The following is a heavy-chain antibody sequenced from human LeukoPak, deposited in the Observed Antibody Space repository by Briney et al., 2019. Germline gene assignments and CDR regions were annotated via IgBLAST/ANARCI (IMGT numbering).Heavy chain of an antibody. CDR1: GGTFSSYA. Sequence: SVKVSRKASGGTFSSYAISWVRQAPGQGLEWLGGIIPIFGTANYAQKFQGRVTITADESTSTAYMELSSLRSEDTAVYYCARVGAYCGGDCYSFDYWGQGTLVTFSS. J-gene: IGHJ4*02. CDR3: ARVGAYCGGDCYSFDY. CDR2: IIPIFGTA. D-gene: IGHD2-21*01. V-gene: IGHV1-69*13.